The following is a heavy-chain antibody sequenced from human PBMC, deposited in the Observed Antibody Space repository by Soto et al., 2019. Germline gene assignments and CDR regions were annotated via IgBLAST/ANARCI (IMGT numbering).Heavy chain of an antibody. CDR1: GFTFSSYA. Sequence: GGSLRLSCAASGFTFSSYAMSWVRQAPGKGLEWVSAISGSGGSTYYADSVKGRFTISRDNSKNTLYLQMNSLRAEDTAVYYCAKVRKYYYDSSGYWGDAFDIWGQGTMVTVSS. D-gene: IGHD3-22*01. CDR3: AKVRKYYYDSSGYWGDAFDI. CDR2: ISGSGGST. J-gene: IGHJ3*02. V-gene: IGHV3-23*01.